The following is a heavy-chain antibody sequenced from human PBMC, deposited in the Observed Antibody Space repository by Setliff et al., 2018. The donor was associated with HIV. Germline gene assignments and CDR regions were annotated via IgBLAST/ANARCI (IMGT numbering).Heavy chain of an antibody. D-gene: IGHD1-26*01. J-gene: IGHJ3*01. CDR3: AKPTIGIYPRSFDL. CDR1: GFAFSTFD. CDR2: VSPGSHTT. V-gene: IGHV3-23*01. Sequence: PGGSLRLSCEASGFAFSTFDMSWVRQSPGKGLEWVSGVSPGSHTTYYAESVKGRFTVSRDESNNMLFLQMTSLGDDDTAIYYCAKPTIGIYPRSFDLWGPGTMVTVSS.